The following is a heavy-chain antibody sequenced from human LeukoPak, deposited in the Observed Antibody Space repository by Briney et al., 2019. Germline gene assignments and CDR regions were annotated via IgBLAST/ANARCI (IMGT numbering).Heavy chain of an antibody. CDR2: ISYDGSNK. D-gene: IGHD4-17*01. CDR1: GFTFSSYG. V-gene: IGHV3-30*18. J-gene: IGHJ4*02. Sequence: PGRSLRPSCAASGFTFSSYGMHWVRQAPGKGLEWVAVISYDGSNKYYADSVKGRFTISRDNPKNTLYLQMNSLRAEDTAVYYCAKDPGFQLYGDLYYFDYWGQGTLVTVSS. CDR3: AKDPGFQLYGDLYYFDY.